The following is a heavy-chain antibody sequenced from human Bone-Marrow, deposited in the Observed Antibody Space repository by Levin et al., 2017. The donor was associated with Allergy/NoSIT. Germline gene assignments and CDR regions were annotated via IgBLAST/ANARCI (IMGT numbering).Heavy chain of an antibody. D-gene: IGHD3-9*01. J-gene: IGHJ4*02. CDR1: GGSISSAGYH. V-gene: IGHV4-31*03. CDR2: ISYRGTT. CDR3: ARLDGYYFDY. Sequence: LRLSCTVSGGSISSAGYHWTWIRQSPGKGLEWIGYISYRGTTYYNPSLKSRLTMSLDTSEQRFSLNLNSVTAADTTIYYCARLDGYYFDYWGQGTLVTVSS.